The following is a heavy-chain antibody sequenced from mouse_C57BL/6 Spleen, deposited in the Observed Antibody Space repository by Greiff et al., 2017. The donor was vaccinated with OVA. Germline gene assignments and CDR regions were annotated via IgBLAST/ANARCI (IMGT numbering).Heavy chain of an antibody. CDR3: ARGYYGSSPYYAMDY. D-gene: IGHD1-1*01. CDR2: IYPGGGYT. V-gene: IGHV1-63*01. Sequence: QVQLQQSGAELVRPGTSVKMSCKASGYTFTNYWIGWAKQRPGHGLEWIGDIYPGGGYTNYNEKFKGKATLTADKSSSTAYMQFSILTSEDSAIYYCARGYYGSSPYYAMDYWGQGTSVTVSS. J-gene: IGHJ4*01. CDR1: GYTFTNYW.